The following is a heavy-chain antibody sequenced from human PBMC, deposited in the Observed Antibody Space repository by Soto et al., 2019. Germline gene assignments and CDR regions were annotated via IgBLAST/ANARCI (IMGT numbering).Heavy chain of an antibody. CDR1: GYDFNTNW. V-gene: IGHV5-51*01. CDR3: ARLPRDCNKNSCYSGDH. D-gene: IGHD2-8*01. Sequence: GESLKISCRGSGYDFNTNWFGWVRQLPGRGLEWVGIMYPGDSDTRYNPSLQDHVTLSVDVTVSTAFLQWRSLETSDTGMYFCARLPRDCNKNSCYSGDHWGQGTQVTVSS. CDR2: MYPGDSDT. J-gene: IGHJ4*02.